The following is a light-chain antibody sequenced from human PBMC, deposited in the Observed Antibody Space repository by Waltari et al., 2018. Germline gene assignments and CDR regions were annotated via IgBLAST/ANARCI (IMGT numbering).Light chain of an antibody. V-gene: IGKV3-15*01. Sequence: EIVMTQSPATLSVSPGERVALSCRASQSVSNNLVWYQQRPGQAPRPLIYGASTRATGVPARFTGSGSGTEFTLTISSLQSEDFAVYYCQQYNHGYTFAQGTKLEIK. J-gene: IGKJ2*01. CDR3: QQYNHGYT. CDR1: QSVSNN. CDR2: GAS.